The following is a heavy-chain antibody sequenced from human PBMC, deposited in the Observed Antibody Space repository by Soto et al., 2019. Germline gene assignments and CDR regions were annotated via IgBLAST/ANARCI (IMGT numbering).Heavy chain of an antibody. D-gene: IGHD6-19*01. V-gene: IGHV3-21*06. CDR1: GFSFSTEN. CDR2: ISSSVTYV. J-gene: IGHJ4*02. Sequence: PGGSLRLSCAASGFSFSTENMSWVRQAPGKGLEWVSSISSSVTYVYYADSLMGRFTISRDNAKNTLYLQMNSLRADDTAVYYCASTRGTSGSWEVDSWGEGTLVTVSS. CDR3: ASTRGTSGSWEVDS.